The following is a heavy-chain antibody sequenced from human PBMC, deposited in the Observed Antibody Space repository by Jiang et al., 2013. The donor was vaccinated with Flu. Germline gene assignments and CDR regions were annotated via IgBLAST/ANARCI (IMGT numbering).Heavy chain of an antibody. CDR2: MYYSGST. V-gene: IGHV4-39*01. CDR3: ARLLRGSAAAGSLFDY. J-gene: IGHJ4*02. CDR1: GGSISTDYYS. D-gene: IGHD6-13*01. Sequence: SLTCTVSGGSISTDYYSWGWIRQPPGKGLEWIANMYYSGSTYYNPSLKSRVTMSVDTSKNQFSLRLSSVTAADTAVYYCARLLRGSAAAGSLFDYWGQGTLVTVSS.